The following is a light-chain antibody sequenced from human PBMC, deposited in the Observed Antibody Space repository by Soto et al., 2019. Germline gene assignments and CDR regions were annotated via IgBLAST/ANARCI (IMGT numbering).Light chain of an antibody. CDR2: DAS. CDR3: QQRTDGIT. Sequence: IVLRQSPATLSLSPGESTTLSCRASQNVKNYLAWYQQKPGQPPRLLIYDASNRATGIPARFSGSGSGTDYTRTITSLEPEDFAVYFCQQRTDGITFGQGTRLEIK. V-gene: IGKV3-11*01. J-gene: IGKJ5*01. CDR1: QNVKNY.